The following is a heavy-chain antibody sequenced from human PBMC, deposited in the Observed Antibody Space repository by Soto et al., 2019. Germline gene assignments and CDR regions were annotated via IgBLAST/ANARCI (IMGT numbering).Heavy chain of an antibody. Sequence: QVQLVQSGAEVKKPGASVKVSCKASGYTFTSYGISWVRQAPGQGLEWMGWISAYNGNTNYAQKLQGRVTMTTDTSTSTAYMELRSLRSDDTAVYYCARSPVLLCFAELLAGFDYCGQGTLVTVSS. CDR1: GYTFTSYG. CDR3: ARSPVLLCFAELLAGFDY. V-gene: IGHV1-18*01. D-gene: IGHD3-10*01. CDR2: ISAYNGNT. J-gene: IGHJ4*02.